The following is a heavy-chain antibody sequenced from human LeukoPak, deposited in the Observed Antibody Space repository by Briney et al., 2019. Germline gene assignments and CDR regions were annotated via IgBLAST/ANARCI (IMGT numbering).Heavy chain of an antibody. Sequence: SETLSLTCTVSGGSISSGSYYWNWIRQPAGKGLEWIGRIYSSGSTNYNPSLKSRVTISVDTSKNQFSLKLSSVTAADTAVYFCTGELAGTTVHYWGQGTLVTVSS. CDR1: GGSISSGSYY. V-gene: IGHV4-61*02. CDR3: TGELAGTTVHY. J-gene: IGHJ4*02. D-gene: IGHD1-7*01. CDR2: IYSSGST.